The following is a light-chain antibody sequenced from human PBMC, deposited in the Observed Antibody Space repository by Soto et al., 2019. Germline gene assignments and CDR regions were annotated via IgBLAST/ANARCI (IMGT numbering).Light chain of an antibody. CDR1: QSVSSSY. Sequence: EIVLTQSPGTLSLSPGERATLSCRASQSVSSSYLGWYQQKPGQAPRLLIYGASSRATGIPDRFSGSGSGTDFTLTISRLEPADFAVYYCQQYGSSPTYTFGQGTKLEIK. J-gene: IGKJ2*01. CDR2: GAS. CDR3: QQYGSSPTYT. V-gene: IGKV3-20*01.